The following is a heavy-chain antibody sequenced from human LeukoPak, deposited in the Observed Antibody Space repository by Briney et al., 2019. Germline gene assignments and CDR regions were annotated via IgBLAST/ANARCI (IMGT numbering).Heavy chain of an antibody. CDR3: VRGGSWAVADSFSFDY. CDR2: IKQDGSEK. CDR1: GFTFSSYW. J-gene: IGHJ4*02. D-gene: IGHD6-19*01. Sequence: PGGSLRLSCAASGFTFSSYWMSWVRQAPGKGLEWVANIKQDGSEKYYVDSVKGRFTISRENAKNSLYLQMNSLRAEDTAVYYCVRGGSWAVADSFSFDYWGQGTLVTVSS. V-gene: IGHV3-7*01.